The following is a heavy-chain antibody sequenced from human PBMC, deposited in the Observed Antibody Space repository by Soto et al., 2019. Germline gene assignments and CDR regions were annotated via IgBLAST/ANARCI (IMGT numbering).Heavy chain of an antibody. CDR2: ISATGGSA. J-gene: IGHJ4*02. D-gene: IGHD6-13*01. CDR3: VHSAGYSSSWPKGGFDY. CDR1: GFTFSSYA. Sequence: EVQLLESGGGLVQPGGSLRLSCAASGFTFSSYAMNWVRQAPGKGLEWVSAISATGGSAYHADSVRGRFTISRDNSKDTLYLQLNSLRAEDTAVYYCVHSAGYSSSWPKGGFDYWGQGTLVTVSS. V-gene: IGHV3-23*01.